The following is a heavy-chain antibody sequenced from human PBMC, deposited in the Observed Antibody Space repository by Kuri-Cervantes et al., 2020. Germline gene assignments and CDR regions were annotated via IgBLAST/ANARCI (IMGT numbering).Heavy chain of an antibody. CDR1: GYTFTSYG. Sequence: ASVKVSCKASGYTFTSYGISWVRQAPGQGLEWMGWISAYNGNTNYAQKLQGRVTMTGTTSITTAYMELSSLRSGDTAVYYYARGGGMDVWGQGTTVTVSS. CDR2: ISAYNGNT. CDR3: ARGGGMDV. V-gene: IGHV1-18*01. J-gene: IGHJ6*02.